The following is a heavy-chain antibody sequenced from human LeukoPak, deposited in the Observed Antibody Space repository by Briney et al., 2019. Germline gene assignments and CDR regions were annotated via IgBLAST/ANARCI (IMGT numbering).Heavy chain of an antibody. D-gene: IGHD3-10*01. V-gene: IGHV3-7*01. J-gene: IGHJ4*02. CDR1: GFTFSRYW. CDR3: ARDKGGMVPFDY. Sequence: GGSLRLSCAASGFTFSRYWMSWVRQAPGKGLEWVANIKQGGSEKNYVDSVKGRFTIARDDAKNSLYLQMNSLRAEDTAVYFCARDKGGMVPFDYWGQGTLVTVSS. CDR2: IKQGGSEK.